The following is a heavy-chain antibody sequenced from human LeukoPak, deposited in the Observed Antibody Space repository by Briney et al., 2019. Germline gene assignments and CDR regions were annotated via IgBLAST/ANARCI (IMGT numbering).Heavy chain of an antibody. CDR2: INPQRGST. J-gene: IGHJ4*02. CDR3: ARSTLIMIRGAVDY. CDR1: VYTFTDHY. D-gene: IGHD3-10*01. V-gene: IGHV1-2*02. Sequence: ASVSVSYKTSVYTFTDHYIHWIRQTPRRGVEWLGWINPQRGSTDSAQNFQGRLTMTRDTSINTAYMELFSLTSDDTAIYYCARSTLIMIRGAVDYWGQGSLVAVSS.